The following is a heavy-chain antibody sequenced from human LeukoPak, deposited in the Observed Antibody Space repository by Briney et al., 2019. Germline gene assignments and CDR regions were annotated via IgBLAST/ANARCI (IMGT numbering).Heavy chain of an antibody. D-gene: IGHD5-12*01. CDR2: IIPIFGTA. V-gene: IGHV1-69*13. J-gene: IGHJ4*02. Sequence: EASVKVSCKASGGTFSSYTINWVRQAPGQGLKWMGGIIPIFGTANYAQKFQGRVTITADESTSTAYMELSSQRSEDTAVYYCARENGYDRDRELALWGQGTLVTVSS. CDR3: ARENGYDRDRELAL. CDR1: GGTFSSYT.